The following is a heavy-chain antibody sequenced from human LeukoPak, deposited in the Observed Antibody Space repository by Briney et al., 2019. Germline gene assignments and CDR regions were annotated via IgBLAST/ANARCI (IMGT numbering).Heavy chain of an antibody. Sequence: GGSLRLSCAASGFTFSSYAMSWVRQAPGKGLEWVSAISGSGGSTYYADSVKGRFTISRDNSKNTLYLQMNSLRAEDTAVYYCARGPRRPYSSSPSMLGYWGQGTLVTVSS. V-gene: IGHV3-23*01. J-gene: IGHJ4*02. CDR2: ISGSGGST. CDR3: ARGPRRPYSSSPSMLGY. D-gene: IGHD6-6*01. CDR1: GFTFSSYA.